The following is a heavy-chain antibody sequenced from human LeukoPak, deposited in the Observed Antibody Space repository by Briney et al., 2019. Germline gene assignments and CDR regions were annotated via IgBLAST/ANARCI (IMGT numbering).Heavy chain of an antibody. D-gene: IGHD1-7*01. CDR3: AREQVPYNWNYVLGDY. Sequence: ASVKVSCKASGYTFTRYGISLERPAPGQGLEWVGWISAYNGNTNYAQKLQGRVTMTTDRSTSTAYMELRSLRSDDTAVYYCAREQVPYNWNYVLGDYWGQGTLVTVSS. CDR2: ISAYNGNT. CDR1: GYTFTRYG. V-gene: IGHV1-18*01. J-gene: IGHJ4*02.